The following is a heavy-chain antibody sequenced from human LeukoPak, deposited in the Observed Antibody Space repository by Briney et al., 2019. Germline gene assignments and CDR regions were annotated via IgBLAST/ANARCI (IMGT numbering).Heavy chain of an antibody. D-gene: IGHD3-10*01. CDR3: AKDSKRWKTYYYEAGSYYFDY. CDR1: GFTFSNYG. J-gene: IGHJ4*02. CDR2: IRYDGSNK. Sequence: PGRSLRLSCAASGFTFSNYGMHWVRQAPGKGLEWVAFIRYDGSNKYYADSVKGRFTISRDNSKNTLYLQMNSLRPEDTAVYYCAKDSKRWKTYYYEAGSYYFDYWGQGTRVTVSS. V-gene: IGHV3-30*02.